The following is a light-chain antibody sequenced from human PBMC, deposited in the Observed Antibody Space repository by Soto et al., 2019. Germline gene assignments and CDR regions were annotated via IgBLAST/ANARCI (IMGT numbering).Light chain of an antibody. CDR2: EGS. V-gene: IGLV2-23*01. Sequence: QSALTQPACVSGSPGQSITISCAGTSSDVGSYNLVSWYQQHPGKAPKLMIYEGSKRPSGVSNRFSGSKSGNTASLTISGLQAEDEADYHCCSYAGSSTWVFGGGTKLTV. CDR1: SSDVGSYNL. J-gene: IGLJ3*02. CDR3: CSYAGSSTWV.